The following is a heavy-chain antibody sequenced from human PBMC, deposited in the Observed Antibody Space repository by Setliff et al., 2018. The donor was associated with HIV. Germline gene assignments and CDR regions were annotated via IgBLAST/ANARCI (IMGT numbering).Heavy chain of an antibody. CDR3: AKGVKWLDP. D-gene: IGHD3-16*01. CDR2: LYSGGST. Sequence: GGSLRLSCEVSGFSVRTTYMSWVRQAPGRGLEWVAVLYSGGSTYYADSVKGRFTISRDNFKNTLYLQMNSLRPEDTAVYYCAKGVKWLDPWGQGTLVTVS. J-gene: IGHJ5*02. CDR1: GFSVRTTY. V-gene: IGHV3-66*02.